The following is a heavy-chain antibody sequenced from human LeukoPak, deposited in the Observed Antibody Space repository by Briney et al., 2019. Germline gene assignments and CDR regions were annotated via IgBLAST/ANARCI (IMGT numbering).Heavy chain of an antibody. V-gene: IGHV1-69*13. CDR1: GGTFSSYA. CDR3: ASPKYYDFWSGYYSFDY. Sequence: SVKVSCXATGGTFSSYAISWVRQAPGQGLEWMGGIIPIFGTANYAQKFQGRVTITADESTSTAYMELSSLRSEDTAVYYCASPKYYDFWSGYYSFDYWGQGTLVTVSS. D-gene: IGHD3-3*01. J-gene: IGHJ4*02. CDR2: IIPIFGTA.